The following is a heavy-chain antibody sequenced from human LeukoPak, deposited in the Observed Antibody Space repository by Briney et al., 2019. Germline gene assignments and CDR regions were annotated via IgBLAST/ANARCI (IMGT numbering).Heavy chain of an antibody. CDR3: ARGGDIVVVVAAENWFDP. Sequence: GGSLRLSCAASGFTFSSYSMNWVRQAPGKGLEWVSSISSSSSYIYYADSVKGRFTISRDNAKNSLYLQMNSLRAEDTAVYYCARGGDIVVVVAAENWFDPWGQGTLVTVSS. D-gene: IGHD2-15*01. CDR1: GFTFSSYS. CDR2: ISSSSSYI. J-gene: IGHJ5*02. V-gene: IGHV3-21*01.